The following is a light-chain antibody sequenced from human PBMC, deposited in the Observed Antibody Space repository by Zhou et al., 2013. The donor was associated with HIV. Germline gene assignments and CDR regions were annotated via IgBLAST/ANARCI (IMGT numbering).Light chain of an antibody. V-gene: IGKV1-33*01. CDR1: QDISNY. CDR3: QQCSGYPFT. CDR2: DAS. Sequence: DIQMTQSPSSLTASVGDRVTITCQASQDISNYLNWYQQKPGKAPKLLIYDASNLGHRSPTKVQWQWIWDRILLSPSTACSLKILQTYYCQQCSGYPFTFGPGTNVDLK. J-gene: IGKJ3*01.